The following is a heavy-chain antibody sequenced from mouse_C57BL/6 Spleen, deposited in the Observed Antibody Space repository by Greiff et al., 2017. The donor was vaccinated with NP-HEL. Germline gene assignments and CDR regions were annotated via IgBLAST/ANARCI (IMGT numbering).Heavy chain of an antibody. CDR2: IDPENGDT. D-gene: IGHD1-1*01. V-gene: IGHV14-4*01. CDR1: GFNIKDDY. CDR3: TTFITTVVAMRGDY. Sequence: EVQLQESGAELVRPGASVKLSCTASGFNIKDDYMHWVKQRPEQGLEWIGWIDPENGDTEYASKFQGKATITADTSSNTAYLQLSSLTSEDTAVYYCTTFITTVVAMRGDYWGQGTTLTVSS. J-gene: IGHJ2*01.